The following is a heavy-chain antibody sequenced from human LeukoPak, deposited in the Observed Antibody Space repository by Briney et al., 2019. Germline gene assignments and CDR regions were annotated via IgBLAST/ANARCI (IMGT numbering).Heavy chain of an antibody. V-gene: IGHV4-34*01. D-gene: IGHD6-19*01. Sequence: SETLSLTCAVYGGSFSGYYWSWIRQPPGKGLEWIGEINHSGSTNYNPSLKSRATISLDTSKNQFSLRLSSVTAADTAVYYCARDYVGVAGTFDYWGQGTLVTVSS. J-gene: IGHJ4*02. CDR2: INHSGST. CDR3: ARDYVGVAGTFDY. CDR1: GGSFSGYY.